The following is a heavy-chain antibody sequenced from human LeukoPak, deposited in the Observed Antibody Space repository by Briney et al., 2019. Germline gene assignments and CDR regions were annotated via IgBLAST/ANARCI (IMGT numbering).Heavy chain of an antibody. J-gene: IGHJ3*01. CDR2: ILNDGSDE. V-gene: IGHV3-30*04. D-gene: IGHD1-1*01. CDR3: VRDGMSGTPNAFDV. CDR1: GFTFTTYT. Sequence: GGSLRLSCAASGFTFTTYTIDWVRQAPGKGLEWVSLILNDGSDENYADSVKGRFTISRDSSRNTVELQMNSLRPEDTAVYYCVRDGMSGTPNAFDVWGPGTMVTVSS.